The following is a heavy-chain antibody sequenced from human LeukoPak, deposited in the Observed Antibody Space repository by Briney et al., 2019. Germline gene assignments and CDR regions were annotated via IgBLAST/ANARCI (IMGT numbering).Heavy chain of an antibody. Sequence: SETLSLTCAVYGGSFSGYYWSWIRQPPGKGLEWIGEINHSGSTNYNPSLKSRVTISVDTSKNQFSLKLSSVTAADTAVYYCARDTNWFDPWDQGTLVTVSS. J-gene: IGHJ5*02. CDR2: INHSGST. CDR1: GGSFSGYY. V-gene: IGHV4-34*01. CDR3: ARDTNWFDP.